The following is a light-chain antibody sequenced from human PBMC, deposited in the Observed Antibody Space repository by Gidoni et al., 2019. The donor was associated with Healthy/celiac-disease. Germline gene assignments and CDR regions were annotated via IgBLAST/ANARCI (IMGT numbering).Light chain of an antibody. V-gene: IGKV1-5*01. CDR2: DAF. CDR1: QSISSW. J-gene: IGKJ1*01. Sequence: DIQMPQAPSPLSAYVVERVTITCRASQSISSWLALYHQKPGKAPKLLIYDAFSLESGVPTRFSGSGAGTEFTLTISSLQHDYFATYYCQLYNSYRTFGQGTKVEIK. CDR3: QLYNSYRT.